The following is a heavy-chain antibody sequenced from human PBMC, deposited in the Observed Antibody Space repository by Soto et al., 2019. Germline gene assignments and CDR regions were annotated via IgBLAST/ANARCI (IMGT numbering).Heavy chain of an antibody. CDR2: IYSGGST. D-gene: IGHD3-10*01. V-gene: IGHV3-53*01. J-gene: IGHJ6*02. CDR3: ARARVVRGVMGYYYYSGMDV. CDR1: GFTVSSNY. Sequence: GGSLRLSCAASGFTVSSNYMSWVRQAPGKGLEWVSVIYSGGSTYYADSVKGRFTISRDNSKNTLYLQMNSLRAEDTAVYYCARARVVRGVMGYYYYSGMDVWGQGNTVTVSS.